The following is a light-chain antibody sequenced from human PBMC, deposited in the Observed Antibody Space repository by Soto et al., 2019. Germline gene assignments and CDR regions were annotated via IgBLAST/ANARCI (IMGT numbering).Light chain of an antibody. CDR3: EQAGSFPLT. V-gene: IGKV1D-12*01. CDR2: AAS. Sequence: DIQMTQSPSSVSASIGDRVTITCRASQGVSSWLAWYQQKPGKAPKLLIYAASTLQSGVPSRFSGSGSGTGVGRGRGGGGAEGFATYYCEQAGSFPLTYGGGTKVEIK. CDR1: QGVSSW. J-gene: IGKJ4*01.